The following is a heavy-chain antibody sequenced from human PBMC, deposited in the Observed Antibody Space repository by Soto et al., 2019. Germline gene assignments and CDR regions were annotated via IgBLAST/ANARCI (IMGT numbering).Heavy chain of an antibody. Sequence: VESVKISCQVSGYRVTGFWLKWVRQRPGKGLECVGRIDPNDSFINYSPPFEGHVTISADKSISTAYLQWTRLQAADTAIYYCARPASGGSRDAFDIWGQGTLVTVSS. CDR2: IDPNDSFI. V-gene: IGHV5-10-1*01. J-gene: IGHJ3*02. CDR1: GYRVTGFW. CDR3: ARPASGGSRDAFDI. D-gene: IGHD2-15*01.